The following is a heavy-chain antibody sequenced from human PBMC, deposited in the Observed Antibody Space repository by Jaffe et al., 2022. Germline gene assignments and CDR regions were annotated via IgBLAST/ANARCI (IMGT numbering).Heavy chain of an antibody. D-gene: IGHD4-17*01. CDR2: ISYDGSNK. Sequence: QVQLVESGGGVVQPGRSLRLSCAASGFTFSSYGMHWVRQAPGKGLEWVAVISYDGSNKYYADSVKGRFTISRDNSKNTLYLQMNSLRAEDTAVYYCAKPSWAPTVTMGGDAFDIWGQGTMVTVSS. V-gene: IGHV3-30*18. CDR1: GFTFSSYG. J-gene: IGHJ3*02. CDR3: AKPSWAPTVTMGGDAFDI.